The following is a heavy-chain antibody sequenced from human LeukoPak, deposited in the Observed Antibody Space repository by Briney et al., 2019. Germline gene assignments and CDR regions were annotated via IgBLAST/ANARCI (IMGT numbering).Heavy chain of an antibody. V-gene: IGHV3-23*01. D-gene: IGHD2-2*02. CDR1: GFTFGNYA. Sequence: PGGSLRLSCEAYGFTFGNYAMNWVRQAPGKGLEWVSTISGTGSSTYYADSAKGRFTISRDNSKDTLFLQLNSLTAADTAMYFCAKASVAIPQYCNSWGQGTLVTVSS. CDR3: AKASVAIPQYCNS. CDR2: ISGTGSST. J-gene: IGHJ5*02.